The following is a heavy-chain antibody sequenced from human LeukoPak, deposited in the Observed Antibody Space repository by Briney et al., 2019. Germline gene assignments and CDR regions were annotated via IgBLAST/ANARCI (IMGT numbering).Heavy chain of an antibody. Sequence: GGSLRLSCAASGFTVSSNYMNWVRQAPGKGLEWVSMIYPNGNTFYTNSVKGRFTISRDNSKNTLDLQMSSLRAEDTAVYYCARLAIRAIDFSNPDFDPWGQGTLVTVSS. CDR3: ARLAIRAIDFSNPDFDP. D-gene: IGHD4-11*01. CDR1: GFTVSSNY. J-gene: IGHJ5*02. CDR2: IYPNGNT. V-gene: IGHV3-66*04.